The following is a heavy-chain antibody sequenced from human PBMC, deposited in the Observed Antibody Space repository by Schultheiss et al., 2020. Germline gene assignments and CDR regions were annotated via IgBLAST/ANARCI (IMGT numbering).Heavy chain of an antibody. D-gene: IGHD6-19*01. CDR1: GFTFSSCA. J-gene: IGHJ4*01. V-gene: IGHV3-23*01. Sequence: GGSLRLSCAASGFTFSSCAMSWVRQAPGKVLEWVSTIDPGGFNTYYADSVKGRFTISRDNSKNTVYLQMNSLRAEDRAVYHCAKHYNNGWQIDYWGHGTLVTVSS. CDR2: IDPGGFNT. CDR3: AKHYNNGWQIDY.